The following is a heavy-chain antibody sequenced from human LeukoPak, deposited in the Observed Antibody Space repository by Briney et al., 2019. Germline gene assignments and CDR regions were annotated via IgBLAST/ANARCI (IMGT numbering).Heavy chain of an antibody. V-gene: IGHV3-23*01. CDR2: ISGSGGST. CDR1: GFTFSSYA. Sequence: GGCLRLSCAASGFTFSSYAMGWVRQAPGKGLGWVLAISGSGGSTYYADSVKGRFTISRDNSKNTLYLQMNSLRAEDTAVYYCAKAPLTKHGARNCFDHWGQGTLVTVSS. D-gene: IGHD3-16*01. J-gene: IGHJ5*02. CDR3: AKAPLTKHGARNCFDH.